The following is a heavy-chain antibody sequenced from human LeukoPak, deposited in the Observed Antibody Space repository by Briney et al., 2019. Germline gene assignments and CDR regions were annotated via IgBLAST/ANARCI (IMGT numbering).Heavy chain of an antibody. CDR1: GFTFSSYG. CDR3: AKGNSIVGARPISDYFDY. Sequence: GGSLRPSCAASGFTFSSYGMHWVRQAPGKGLEWVAFIRYDGSNKYYADSVKGRFTISRDNSKNTLYLQINSLRAEDTAVYYCAKGNSIVGARPISDYFDYWGQGTLVTVSS. D-gene: IGHD1-26*01. J-gene: IGHJ4*02. CDR2: IRYDGSNK. V-gene: IGHV3-30*02.